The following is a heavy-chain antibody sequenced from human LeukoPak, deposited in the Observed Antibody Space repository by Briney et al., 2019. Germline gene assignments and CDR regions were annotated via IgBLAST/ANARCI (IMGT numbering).Heavy chain of an antibody. J-gene: IGHJ4*02. D-gene: IGHD3-3*01. CDR1: GFTFSSYG. V-gene: IGHV3-33*01. CDR2: IWYDGSNK. Sequence: GRSLRLSCAASGFTFSSYGMHWVRQAPGKGLEWVAVIWYDGSNKYFADSVKGRFTISRDNSKNTLYLQMNSLRAEGTAVYYCARDRSGYRYFDYWGQGTLVTVSS. CDR3: ARDRSGYRYFDY.